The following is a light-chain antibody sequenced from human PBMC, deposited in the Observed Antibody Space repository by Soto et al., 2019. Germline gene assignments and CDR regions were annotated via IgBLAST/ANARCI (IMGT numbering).Light chain of an antibody. V-gene: IGKV4-1*01. CDR2: WAS. J-gene: IGKJ1*01. CDR3: QQCECTHRT. CDR1: QTVLDSFNNKDY. Sequence: DIVMTQSPDSLAVSLGERSTINCKSSQTVLDSFNNKDYLTWYQQKTGQPPKLLIYWASTREFGVPDRFSGSGSWTDFTLTISSLQAAEVAVYYCQQCECTHRTCGHGPKVDIK.